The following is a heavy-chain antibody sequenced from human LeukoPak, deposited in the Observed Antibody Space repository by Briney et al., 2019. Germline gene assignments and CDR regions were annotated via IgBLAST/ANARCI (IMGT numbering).Heavy chain of an antibody. Sequence: GGSLRLSCAASGFTFSSYVMAWVRQAPGKGLEWVSAISDSGGSTYYADSVKGRFAISRDNSRNTLYLQMNSLRAEDTAVYYCARAGPAFDIWGQGTMVTVSS. CDR1: GFTFSSYV. CDR2: ISDSGGST. V-gene: IGHV3-23*01. CDR3: ARAGPAFDI. J-gene: IGHJ3*02.